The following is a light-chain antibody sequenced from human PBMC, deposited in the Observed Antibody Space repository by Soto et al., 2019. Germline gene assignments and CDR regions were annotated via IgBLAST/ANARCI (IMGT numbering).Light chain of an antibody. V-gene: IGKV3-11*01. Sequence: ALAQSPVALSLSPGERATLSCRASQSVSTDLAWYQQKPGQAPRLLIYDASNRATGIPVRFAGSGSGTDFALTISSLEPEDFVLYYCQHPPTSFGGGTKVDNK. CDR2: DAS. CDR1: QSVSTD. CDR3: QHPPTS. J-gene: IGKJ4*01.